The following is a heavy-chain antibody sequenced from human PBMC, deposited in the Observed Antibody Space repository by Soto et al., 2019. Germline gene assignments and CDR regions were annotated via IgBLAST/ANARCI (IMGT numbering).Heavy chain of an antibody. CDR1: GYTFTDYY. CDR3: AREPATAKPEGVDF. Sequence: ASVKVSCKASGYTFTDYYMQWVRQAPGQGLEWMGWINPSSGGTNYAQKFQGRVTMTRDTSSSTAYMELSRLRSGDTAVYYCAREPATAKPEGVDFWGQGTLVTVSS. J-gene: IGHJ4*02. V-gene: IGHV1-2*02. D-gene: IGHD1-1*01. CDR2: INPSSGGT.